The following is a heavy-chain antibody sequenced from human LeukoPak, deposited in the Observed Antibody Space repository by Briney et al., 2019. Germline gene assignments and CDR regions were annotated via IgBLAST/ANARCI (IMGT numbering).Heavy chain of an antibody. CDR1: GFTFSSFN. J-gene: IGHJ4*02. Sequence: PGGSLRLSCAASGFTFSSFNMNWARQAPGKGLEWVSSISSTSSLIWYADSLKGRFTISRDNAKNSLYLQMDSLRAEDTAIYYCARGLPGAVALDYWGQGTLVTVSS. CDR3: ARGLPGAVALDY. V-gene: IGHV3-21*01. D-gene: IGHD6-19*01. CDR2: ISSTSSLI.